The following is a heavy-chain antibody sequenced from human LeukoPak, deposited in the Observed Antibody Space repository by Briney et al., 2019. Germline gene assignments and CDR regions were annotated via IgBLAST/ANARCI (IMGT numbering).Heavy chain of an antibody. V-gene: IGHV4-59*08. D-gene: IGHD1-14*01. CDR1: GGSISSYY. CDR2: IYYSGTT. CDR3: AGHVSPSGNFDY. Sequence: SETLSLTCTVSGGSISSYYWSWIRQPPGKGLEWIGYIYYSGTTNYNPSLKSRVTISVDTSKNQFSLKLSSVTAADTAVYYCAGHVSPSGNFDYWGQGTLVTVSS. J-gene: IGHJ4*02.